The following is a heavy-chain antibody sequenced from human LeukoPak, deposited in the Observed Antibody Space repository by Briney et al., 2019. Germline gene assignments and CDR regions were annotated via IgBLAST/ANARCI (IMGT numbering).Heavy chain of an antibody. D-gene: IGHD6-13*01. Sequence: NPSETLSLTCTVSGGSISSYYWCWIRQPPGKGLEWIGYIYYSGSTNYNPSLKSRVTISVDTSKNQFSLKLSSVTAADTAVYYCARGIAAAGLYYYYYMDVWGKGTTVTVSS. CDR1: GGSISSYY. J-gene: IGHJ6*03. V-gene: IGHV4-59*01. CDR2: IYYSGST. CDR3: ARGIAAAGLYYYYYMDV.